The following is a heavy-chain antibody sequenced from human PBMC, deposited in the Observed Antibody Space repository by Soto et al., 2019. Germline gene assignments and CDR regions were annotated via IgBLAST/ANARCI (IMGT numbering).Heavy chain of an antibody. J-gene: IGHJ4*02. CDR3: AKGPEYDILTGCDF. V-gene: IGHV3-23*04. CDR1: GFTFSLSA. D-gene: IGHD3-9*01. CDR2: ISGGGRST. Sequence: EVQLVESGGGFVQPGASLRLSCAASGFTFSLSAMSWVRQAPGRGLEWVSSISGGGRSTDYAESVKGRFTISRDNSKNTVHLQMNSLRAEDTAVYYCAKGPEYDILTGCDFWGQGALVTVSS.